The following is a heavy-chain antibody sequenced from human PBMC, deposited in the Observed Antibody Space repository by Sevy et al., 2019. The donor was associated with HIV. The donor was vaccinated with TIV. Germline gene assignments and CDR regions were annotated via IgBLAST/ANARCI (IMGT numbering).Heavy chain of an antibody. Sequence: GGSLRLSCAVSGFTLTNEFFSWVRQAPGKGLEWVAVVYSGGATYYADSVKGRFTISRDKSKSTLYLQMKSLRAEDTAGYYSARVGYCRGGTCFSGFYYAMDVWGQGTTVTVSS. D-gene: IGHD2-15*01. V-gene: IGHV3-53*01. CDR3: ARVGYCRGGTCFSGFYYAMDV. J-gene: IGHJ6*02. CDR2: VYSGGAT. CDR1: GFTLTNEF.